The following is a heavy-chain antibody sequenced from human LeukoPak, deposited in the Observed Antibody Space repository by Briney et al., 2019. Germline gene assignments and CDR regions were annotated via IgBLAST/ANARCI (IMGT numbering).Heavy chain of an antibody. CDR3: ARDGRIAALDY. CDR1: GFSFSSYW. D-gene: IGHD6-13*01. V-gene: IGHV3-7*01. J-gene: IGHJ4*02. CDR2: IKQDGSEK. Sequence: PGGSLRLSCAGSGFSFSSYWMSWVRQVPGKGLEWVANIKQDGSEKYYVDSVKGRFTISRDNAKNSLYLQMNSLRAEDTAVYYCARDGRIAALDYWGQGTLVTVSS.